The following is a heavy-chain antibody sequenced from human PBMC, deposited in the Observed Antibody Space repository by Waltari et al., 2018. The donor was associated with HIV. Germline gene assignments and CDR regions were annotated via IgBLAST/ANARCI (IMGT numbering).Heavy chain of an antibody. J-gene: IGHJ5*02. CDR2: INRDESEM. CDR1: GFKFNNFW. Sequence: EAQMVESGGKLVRPGGSLRLSCVGSGFKFNNFWMSWIRQAPGEGLEGGAKINRDESEMYVLDCVKGRVAITRENANNSVSLQSANAEVDDTGLYYCARGKGYEETGDFPWNWCDPGGQGTLVTVS. D-gene: IGHD3-3*01. V-gene: IGHV3-7*01. CDR3: ARGKGYEETGDFPWNWCDP.